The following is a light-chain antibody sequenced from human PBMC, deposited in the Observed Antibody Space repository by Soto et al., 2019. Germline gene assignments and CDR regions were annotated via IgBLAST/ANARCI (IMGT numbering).Light chain of an antibody. CDR1: QVISTS. Sequence: GESVTITCRASQVISTSLAWYQQKPGKAPKLLIYAASTLQSGVPSRFSGSGSGTEFTLTISSLQPEDFATYYCQQRNSYPITFGQGTRLEIK. CDR2: AAS. J-gene: IGKJ5*01. CDR3: QQRNSYPIT. V-gene: IGKV1-9*01.